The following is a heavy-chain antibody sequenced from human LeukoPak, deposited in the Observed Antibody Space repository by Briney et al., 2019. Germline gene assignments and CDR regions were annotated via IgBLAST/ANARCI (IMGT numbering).Heavy chain of an antibody. V-gene: IGHV3-30*18. CDR2: ISYDGSNK. CDR1: GFTFSSYG. CDR3: AKGLENAAWTLYY. J-gene: IGHJ4*02. Sequence: HPGGSLRLSCAASGFTFSSYGMHWVRQAPGKGLEWEAVISYDGSNKYYADSVKGRFTISRDNSKNTLYLQMNSLRAEDTAVYYCAKGLENAAWTLYYWGQGTLVTVSS. D-gene: IGHD3/OR15-3a*01.